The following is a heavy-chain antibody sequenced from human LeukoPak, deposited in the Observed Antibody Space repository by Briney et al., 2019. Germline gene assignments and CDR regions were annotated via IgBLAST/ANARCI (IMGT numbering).Heavy chain of an antibody. Sequence: SETLSLTCTVSSYSISSGYYWGWIRQPPGKGLEWIGSIYHSGSTYFNPSLKSRVTISVDTSKNQFSLKLSSVTAADTAVYYCASMTGSDHYYFDYWGQGPLVTVSP. CDR3: ASMTGSDHYYFDY. CDR1: SYSISSGYY. J-gene: IGHJ4*02. D-gene: IGHD3-9*01. CDR2: IYHSGST. V-gene: IGHV4-38-2*02.